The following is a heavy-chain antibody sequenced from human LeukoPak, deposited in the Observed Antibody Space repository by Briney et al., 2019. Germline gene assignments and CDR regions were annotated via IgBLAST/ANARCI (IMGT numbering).Heavy chain of an antibody. CDR1: GGTFSSYA. CDR3: ARAKGSSSGGNFDY. CDR2: IIPIFGTA. V-gene: IGHV1-69*06. D-gene: IGHD6-6*01. J-gene: IGHJ4*02. Sequence: ASVKVSCKASGGTFSSYAISWVRQAPGQGLEWMGGIIPIFGTANYAQKFQGRVTITADKSTSTAYMELSSLRSEDTAVYYCARAKGSSSGGNFDYWGPGTLVTVSS.